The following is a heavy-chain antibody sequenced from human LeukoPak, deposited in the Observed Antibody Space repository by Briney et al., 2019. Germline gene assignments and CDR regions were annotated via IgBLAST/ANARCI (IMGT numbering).Heavy chain of an antibody. D-gene: IGHD3-10*01. CDR1: GGTFSSYA. Sequence: SVKVSCKASGGTFSSYAISWVRQAPGQGLEWMGRIIPILGIANYAQKFQGRVTITADKSTSTAYMELSSLRSEDTAVYYCARGGDSLSYYFDYWGQGTLVTVSA. CDR2: IIPILGIA. V-gene: IGHV1-69*04. J-gene: IGHJ4*02. CDR3: ARGGDSLSYYFDY.